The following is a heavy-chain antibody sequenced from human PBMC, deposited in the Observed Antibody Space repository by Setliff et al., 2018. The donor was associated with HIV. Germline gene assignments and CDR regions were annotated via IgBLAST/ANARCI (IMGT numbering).Heavy chain of an antibody. CDR1: GYTFTSYG. V-gene: IGHV1-69*10. J-gene: IGHJ1*01. Sequence: SVKVSCKASGYTFTSYGMNWVRQAPGQGLEWMGGIIPILGIANYAQKFQGRVTITADESTSTAYMELSSLRSEDTAVYYCAGGWSENTVMVQVEYFRHWGQGTLVTVSS. CDR2: IIPILGIA. CDR3: AGGWSENTVMVQVEYFRH. D-gene: IGHD5-18*01.